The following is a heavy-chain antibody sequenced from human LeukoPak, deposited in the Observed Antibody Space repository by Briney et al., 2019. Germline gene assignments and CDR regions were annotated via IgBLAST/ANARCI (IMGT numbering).Heavy chain of an antibody. CDR2: IYYSGST. D-gene: IGHD3-22*01. CDR1: GGSISSSSYY. J-gene: IGHJ4*02. V-gene: IGHV4-39*01. Sequence: SETPSLTCTVSGGSISSSSYYWGWIRQPPGKGLEWIGSIYYSGSTYYNPSLKSRVTISVDTSKNQFSLKLSSVTAADTAVYYCARQSDYYDSSGYWLLPYYFDCWGQGTLVSVSS. CDR3: ARQSDYYDSSGYWLLPYYFDC.